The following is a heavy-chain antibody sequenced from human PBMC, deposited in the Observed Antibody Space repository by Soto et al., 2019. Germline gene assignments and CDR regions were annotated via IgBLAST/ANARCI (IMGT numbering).Heavy chain of an antibody. V-gene: IGHV1-69*13. Sequence: ASVKVSFKASGGTFSSYRINWVRQAPGQGLEWVGGIVPIYRTADYAQKFQGRVTITADESARTAYMELRSLKSQDTAVYYCARDSGAKLSSSWGQGTLVTVSS. CDR3: ARDSGAKLSSS. J-gene: IGHJ4*02. CDR2: IVPIYRTA. CDR1: GGTFSSYR. D-gene: IGHD6-13*01.